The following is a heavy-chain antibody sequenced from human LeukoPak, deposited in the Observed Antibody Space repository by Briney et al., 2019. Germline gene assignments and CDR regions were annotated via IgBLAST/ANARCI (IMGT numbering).Heavy chain of an antibody. V-gene: IGHV3-23*01. D-gene: IGHD6-13*01. Sequence: GGSLRLSXAASGFTFSSYAMSWVRQAPGKGLEWVSAISGSGGSTYYADSVKGRFTISRDNSKNTLYLQMNSLRAEDTAVYYCAKDTLYSSSWYFDYWGQGTLVTVSS. CDR2: ISGSGGST. CDR1: GFTFSSYA. CDR3: AKDTLYSSSWYFDY. J-gene: IGHJ4*02.